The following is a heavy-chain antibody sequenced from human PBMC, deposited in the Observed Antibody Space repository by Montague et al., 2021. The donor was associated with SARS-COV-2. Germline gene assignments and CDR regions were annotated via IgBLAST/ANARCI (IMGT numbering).Heavy chain of an antibody. Sequence: SETLSLTCAVYGGSFSSYWCWSRRPPGRGLEWVGQISHGGGTNYNQSFLSRVTTSADTSTNQLFLKMTSVTTADTAVYYCASHCGGGRCYFGMDVWGQGTTVTVSS. D-gene: IGHD2-15*01. V-gene: IGHV4-34*01. CDR2: ISHGGGT. CDR1: GGSFSSY. J-gene: IGHJ6*02. CDR3: ASHCGGGRCYFGMDV.